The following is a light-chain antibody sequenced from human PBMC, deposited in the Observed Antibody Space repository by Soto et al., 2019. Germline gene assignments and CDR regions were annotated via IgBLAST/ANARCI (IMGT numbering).Light chain of an antibody. J-gene: IGKJ5*01. CDR2: GAS. V-gene: IGKV3-15*01. CDR3: QQYNNWIT. CDR1: PSAGSN. Sequence: VMTQSPATLSVSPGERATLSCRASPSAGSNLAWYQQRPGQAPRLLIYGASTRATGSPARFSGSGSGTAVTLTISSLQPEDVAVYYCQQYNNWITCGQGTRLEIK.